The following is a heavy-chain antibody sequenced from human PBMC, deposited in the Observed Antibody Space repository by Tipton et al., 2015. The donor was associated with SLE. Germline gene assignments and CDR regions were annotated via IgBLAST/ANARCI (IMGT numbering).Heavy chain of an antibody. V-gene: IGHV4-4*08. D-gene: IGHD3-22*01. CDR2: IYTSGST. CDR1: GGSISSYY. CDR3: ARSSHYYDSSGYYPIFDY. J-gene: IGHJ4*02. Sequence: TLSLTCTVSGGSISSYYWSWIRQPPGKGLEWLGYIYTSGSTNYNPSLKSRVTISVDTSKNQFSLKLSSVTAADTAVYYCARSSHYYDSSGYYPIFDYWGQGTLVTVSS.